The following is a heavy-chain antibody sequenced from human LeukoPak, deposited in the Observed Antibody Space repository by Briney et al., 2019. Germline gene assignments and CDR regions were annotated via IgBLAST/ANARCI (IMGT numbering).Heavy chain of an antibody. CDR2: INPNSGGT. CDR1: GYTFTGYY. J-gene: IGHJ6*03. Sequence: GASVKVSCKASGYTFTGYYMHWVRQAPGQGLEWMGWINPNSGGTNYAQKFQGRVTMTRDTSISTAYMELSSLRSEDTAVYYCARDRIAAAGSYYYYMDVWGKGTTVTVSS. D-gene: IGHD6-13*01. V-gene: IGHV1-2*02. CDR3: ARDRIAAAGSYYYYMDV.